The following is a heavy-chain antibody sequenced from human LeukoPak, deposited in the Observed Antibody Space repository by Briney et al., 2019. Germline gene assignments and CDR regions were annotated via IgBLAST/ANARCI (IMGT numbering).Heavy chain of an antibody. D-gene: IGHD1-26*01. J-gene: IGHJ4*02. CDR2: IYGGGGT. Sequence: PGGSLRLSCAASGFTVSSHYMTWVRQAPGEGLEWVSLIYGGGGTYYADSVQGRFTISRDNSKNTVYLQMNNVRVEDTAVYYCARGISGNYSPSDYWGQGTLVTVSS. CDR1: GFTVSSHY. CDR3: ARGISGNYSPSDY. V-gene: IGHV3-53*01.